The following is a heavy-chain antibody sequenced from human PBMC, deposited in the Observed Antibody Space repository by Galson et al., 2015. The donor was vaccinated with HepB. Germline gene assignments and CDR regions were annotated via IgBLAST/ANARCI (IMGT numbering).Heavy chain of an antibody. V-gene: IGHV4-30-4*01. J-gene: IGHJ6*03. D-gene: IGHD2-8*01. CDR2: IYNSGST. CDR3: AREGYCTARRFRLDHYYYYFMDV. Sequence: SLTCTVSGGSISSGDYYWSWIRQPPGKGLEWIGHIYNSGSTQYNPSLTSRVTISVDASENQFSLKLTYVTAAETAMYYVAREGYCTARRFRLDHYYYYFMDVWGKGITVTVSS. CDR1: GGSISSGDYY.